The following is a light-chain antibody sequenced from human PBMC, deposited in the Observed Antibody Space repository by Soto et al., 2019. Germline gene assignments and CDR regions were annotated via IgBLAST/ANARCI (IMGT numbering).Light chain of an antibody. CDR2: ETS. CDR3: QQYGHSPLT. Sequence: ENVLTQSPGTLSFSPGDRATLFCRARHRLTNPYIAWYQQKPGQAPRLLIYETSTRATGIPDRFSASGSGTDFTLTISRLEPEDFAVYYCQQYGHSPLTFGGGTKVDI. V-gene: IGKV3-20*01. CDR1: HRLTNPY. J-gene: IGKJ4*01.